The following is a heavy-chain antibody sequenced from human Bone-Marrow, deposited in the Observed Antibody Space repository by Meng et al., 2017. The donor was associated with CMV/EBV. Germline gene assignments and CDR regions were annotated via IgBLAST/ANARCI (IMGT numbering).Heavy chain of an antibody. V-gene: IGHV3-74*01. CDR1: GFTFSTYW. CDR3: AADIGSWCGY. Sequence: GESLKISCAASGFTFSTYWMHWVRQAPGKGLVWVSGINTDGSRTTSADSVKGRFTISRDNAKSTLYLQMNSLRADDTAGYYCAADIGSWCGYWGKGRLVSVAS. J-gene: IGHJ4*02. D-gene: IGHD6-13*01. CDR2: INTDGSRT.